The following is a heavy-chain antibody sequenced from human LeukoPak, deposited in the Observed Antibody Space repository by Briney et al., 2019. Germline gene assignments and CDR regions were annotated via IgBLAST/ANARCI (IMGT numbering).Heavy chain of an antibody. CDR3: ARDGGGWTFFDY. D-gene: IGHD6-19*01. J-gene: IGHJ4*02. CDR1: GFTSSNYW. CDR2: IKQDGSEK. Sequence: GGSLRLSCAASGFTSSNYWMSWVRQAPGKGLEWVANIKQDGSEKYFVGSVKGRFTISRDNAKNSVFLQMNSLRAEDTAVYYCARDGGGWTFFDYWGQGTPVTVSS. V-gene: IGHV3-7*04.